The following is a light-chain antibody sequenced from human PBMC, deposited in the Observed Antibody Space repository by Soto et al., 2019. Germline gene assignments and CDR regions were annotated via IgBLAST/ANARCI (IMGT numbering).Light chain of an antibody. CDR3: QQGSNWPRT. CDR1: QSVSSY. V-gene: IGKV3-11*01. CDR2: DAS. J-gene: IGKJ1*01. Sequence: EIVLTQSPATLSLSPGERATLSCRASQSVSSYLAWYQQKPGQAPRLLIYDASNRATGIPARFSGSGSGTDFTLTISSLEPEDFAVYYCQQGSNWPRTFGEGTKVELK.